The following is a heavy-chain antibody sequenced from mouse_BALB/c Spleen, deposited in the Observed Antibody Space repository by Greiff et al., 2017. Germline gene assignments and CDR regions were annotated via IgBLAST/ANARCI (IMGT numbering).Heavy chain of an antibody. Sequence: QVLLQQSGAELVRPGASVTLSCKASGYTFTDYEMHWVKQTPVHGLEWIGAIDPETGGSAYNQKFKGKATLTADKSSSTAYMELRSLTSEDSAVYYYTTVVDYWGQGTTLTVSS. J-gene: IGHJ2*01. D-gene: IGHD1-1*01. CDR2: IDPETGGS. CDR1: GYTFTDYE. CDR3: TTVVDY. V-gene: IGHV1-15*01.